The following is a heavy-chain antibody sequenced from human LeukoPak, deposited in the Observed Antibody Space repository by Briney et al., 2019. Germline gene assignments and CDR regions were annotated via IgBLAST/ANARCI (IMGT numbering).Heavy chain of an antibody. Sequence: ASVKVSCKASGYTFTSYYMHWVRQAPGQGLEWMGIINPSGGSTSYAQKFQGRVTMTRDTSISTAYMELSRLRSDDTAVYYCARGNYCSGGSCYYYHMDVRGKGTTVTISS. CDR3: ARGNYCSGGSCYYYHMDV. J-gene: IGHJ6*03. CDR2: INPSGGST. CDR1: GYTFTSYY. D-gene: IGHD2-15*01. V-gene: IGHV1-46*01.